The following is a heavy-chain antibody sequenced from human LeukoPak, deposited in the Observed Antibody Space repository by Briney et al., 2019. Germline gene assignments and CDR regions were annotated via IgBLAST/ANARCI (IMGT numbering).Heavy chain of an antibody. CDR2: IYHSGST. D-gene: IGHD2-2*01. CDR3: ARGWGSATREACDY. CDR1: GYSISSGYY. Sequence: SETLSLTCTVSGYSISSGYYWGWIRQPPGQGLEWIGSIYHSGSTYYNPSLKSRVTISVGTSKNQFSLKLSSVTAADTAVYYCARGWGSATREACDYWGQGTLVTVSS. V-gene: IGHV4-38-2*02. J-gene: IGHJ4*02.